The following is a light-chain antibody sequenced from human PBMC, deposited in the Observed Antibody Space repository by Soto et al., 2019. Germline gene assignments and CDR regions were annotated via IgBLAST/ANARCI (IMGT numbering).Light chain of an antibody. J-gene: IGKJ1*01. CDR1: QGIKND. CDR2: AVS. V-gene: IGKV1-17*01. CDR3: LQHHSYPQT. Sequence: DIQMTQSPSSLSASVGDGVTITCRASQGIKNDLAWYQQKPGKAPKRLIYAVSSLQSEVPSRFSGSGSGTEFTLTISSLQPEDVATYYCLQHHSYPQTFGRGTKVDIK.